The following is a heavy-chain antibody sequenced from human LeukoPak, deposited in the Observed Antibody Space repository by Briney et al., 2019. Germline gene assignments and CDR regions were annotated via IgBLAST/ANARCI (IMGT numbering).Heavy chain of an antibody. CDR3: ARISSGSYLDY. CDR1: GFSLSTSGMC. Sequence: SGPTLVNPTQTLTLTFTFSGFSLSTSGMCVSWIRQPPGKALEWLARIDRDDDKYYSTSLKTKLTISKDTSKNQVVLTMTNMDPVDTATYYCARISSGSYLDYWGQGTLGTVSS. J-gene: IGHJ4*02. CDR2: IDRDDDK. V-gene: IGHV2-70*11. D-gene: IGHD1-26*01.